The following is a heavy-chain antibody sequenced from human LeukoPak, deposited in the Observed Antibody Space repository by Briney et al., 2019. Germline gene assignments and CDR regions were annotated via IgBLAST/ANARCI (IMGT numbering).Heavy chain of an antibody. CDR2: VSPHSGGT. CDR1: GYTFTDYY. D-gene: IGHD3-10*01. J-gene: IGHJ5*02. CDR3: ARDTGDYYRSGSYFDP. V-gene: IGHV1-2*02. Sequence: ASVKVSCKASGYTFTDYYIHWVRQAPGQGLQWMGWVSPHSGGTKYAQKFEGRVTMTTDTSISTAYMELSRLGSDDTAVYYCARDTGDYYRSGSYFDPWGQGTLVIVSS.